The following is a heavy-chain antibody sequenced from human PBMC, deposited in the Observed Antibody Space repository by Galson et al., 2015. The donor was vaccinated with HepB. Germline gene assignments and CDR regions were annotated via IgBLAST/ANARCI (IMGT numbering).Heavy chain of an antibody. CDR3: ARSHCYDSSPFDS. Sequence: SVKVSCKASGGAFDKYNFNWVRQAPGQGLEWMGKIIPVLDITKYAQKFQGRVTITADTSTSTAYMELSSLRSDDTALYYCARSHCYDSSPFDSWGQGTLVTVSS. CDR2: IIPVLDIT. CDR1: GGAFDKYN. J-gene: IGHJ4*02. D-gene: IGHD3-22*01. V-gene: IGHV1-69*02.